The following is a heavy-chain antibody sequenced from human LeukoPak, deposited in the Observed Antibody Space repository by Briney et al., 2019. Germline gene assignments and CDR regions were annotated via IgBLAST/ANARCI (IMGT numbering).Heavy chain of an antibody. CDR2: ISSSGSTI. J-gene: IGHJ6*02. CDR1: GFTFSDYY. V-gene: IGHV3-11*01. D-gene: IGHD2-2*01. CDR3: ARDRGVVVVPAPAYGMDV. Sequence: GGSLRLSCAASGFTFSDYYMSWIRQAPGKGLEWVSYISSSGSTIYYADSVKGRFTISRDNAKKSLYLQMNSLRAEDTAVYYCARDRGVVVVPAPAYGMDVWGQGTTVTVSS.